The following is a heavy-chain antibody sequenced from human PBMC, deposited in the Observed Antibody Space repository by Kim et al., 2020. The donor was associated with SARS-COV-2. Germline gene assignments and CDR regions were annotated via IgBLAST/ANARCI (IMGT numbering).Heavy chain of an antibody. J-gene: IGHJ5*02. Sequence: SETLSLTCAVYGGSFSGYYWSWIRQPPGKGLEWIGEIKHSGSTNYNPSLKKRVTISVDTSKNQFSLKLSSVTAADTAVYYCARGAYSGSYPNWFAPWGQGTLVTVSS. CDR2: IKHSGST. CDR1: GGSFSGYY. CDR3: ARGAYSGSYPNWFAP. D-gene: IGHD3-10*01. V-gene: IGHV4-34*01.